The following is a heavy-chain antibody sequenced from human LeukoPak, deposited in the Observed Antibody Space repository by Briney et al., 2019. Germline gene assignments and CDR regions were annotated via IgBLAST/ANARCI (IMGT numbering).Heavy chain of an antibody. Sequence: SVKVSCKASGGTFSSYAISWVRQAPGQGLEWMGRIIPIPGIANYAQKFQGRVTITADESTSTAYMELSSLRSEDTAVYYCARALVVPAAISYYYMDVWGKGTTVTVSS. CDR3: ARALVVPAAISYYYMDV. CDR1: GGTFSSYA. D-gene: IGHD2-2*02. CDR2: IIPIPGIA. V-gene: IGHV1-69*04. J-gene: IGHJ6*03.